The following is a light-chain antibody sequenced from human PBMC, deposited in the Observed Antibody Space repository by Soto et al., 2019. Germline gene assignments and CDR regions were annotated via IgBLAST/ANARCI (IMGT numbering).Light chain of an antibody. CDR2: TNN. V-gene: IGLV1-47*02. Sequence: QSVLTQPPSASGIPGQRVTISCSGGNSNIGSNFVYWYQQLPGSAPKVVIYTNNRRPSGVPDRFSGSKSGTSASLAISGLRSEDEADYYCAVWDDSLKGWVFGGGTQLTVL. CDR3: AVWDDSLKGWV. J-gene: IGLJ3*02. CDR1: NSNIGSNF.